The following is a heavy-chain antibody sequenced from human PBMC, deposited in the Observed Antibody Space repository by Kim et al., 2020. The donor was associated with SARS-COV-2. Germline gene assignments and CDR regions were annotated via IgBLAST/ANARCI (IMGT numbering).Heavy chain of an antibody. D-gene: IGHD6-13*01. Sequence: GGSLRLSCAASGFTFGDFYMSWIRQAPGKGLQWIAYMSMTSNPIYYADSVRGRFSISRDNAKNSLSLEMNDLRPDDTAVYYCARVGQKSWYYFDYWGLGTPVTVAS. V-gene: IGHV3-11*01. J-gene: IGHJ4*02. CDR1: GFTFGDFY. CDR3: ARVGQKSWYYFDY. CDR2: MSMTSNPI.